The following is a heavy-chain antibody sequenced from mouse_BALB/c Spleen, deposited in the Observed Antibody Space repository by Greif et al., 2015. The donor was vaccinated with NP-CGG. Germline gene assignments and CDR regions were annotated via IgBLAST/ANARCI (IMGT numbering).Heavy chain of an antibody. CDR1: GYTFTDYN. D-gene: IGHD2-2*01. CDR2: IYPYNGGT. Sequence: EVQLQQSGPELVKPGASVKISCKASGYTFTDYNMHWVKQSHEKSLEWIGYIYPYNGGTGYNQKFKSKATLTVDNSSSTAYMELRSLTSEDSAVYYCARGGGLRRYYFDYWGQGTTLTVSS. CDR3: ARGGGLRRYYFDY. J-gene: IGHJ2*01. V-gene: IGHV1S29*02.